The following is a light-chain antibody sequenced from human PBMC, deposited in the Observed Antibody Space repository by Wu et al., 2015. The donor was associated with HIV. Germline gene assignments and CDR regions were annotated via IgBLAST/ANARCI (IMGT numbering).Light chain of an antibody. CDR3: QQSHTKWT. Sequence: DIQVTQSPSSLSASVGDRVSVTCRASQTLGKYLNWYQHQPGKAPNLLIYSASILQSGVPSRFSASGSGTEFILTINDLQPEDSATYYCQQSHTKWTFGQGTKVEV. V-gene: IGKV1-39*01. CDR1: QTLGKY. J-gene: IGKJ1*01. CDR2: SAS.